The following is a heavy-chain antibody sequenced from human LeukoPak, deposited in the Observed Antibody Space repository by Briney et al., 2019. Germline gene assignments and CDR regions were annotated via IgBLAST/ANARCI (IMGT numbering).Heavy chain of an antibody. J-gene: IGHJ5*02. CDR1: DFRFSDYS. CDR2: ISFSSSPI. D-gene: IGHD2-2*01. CDR3: AKDLLPYCSSTSCSPNWFDP. Sequence: GGSLRLSCSASDFRFSDYSMNWVRQAPGKGLEWISYISFSSSPISYADSVKGRFTISRDNAQNSLYLQLNSLRAEDTAVYYCAKDLLPYCSSTSCSPNWFDPWGQGTLVTVSS. V-gene: IGHV3-48*04.